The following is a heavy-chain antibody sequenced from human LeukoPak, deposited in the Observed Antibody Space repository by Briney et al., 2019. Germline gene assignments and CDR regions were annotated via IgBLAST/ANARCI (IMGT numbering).Heavy chain of an antibody. D-gene: IGHD1-26*01. J-gene: IGHJ4*02. CDR2: ISYDGSNK. V-gene: IGHV3-30*18. CDR1: GFTFSSYG. Sequence: GGSLRLSCAASGFTFSSYGMHWVRQAPGKGLEGVAVISYDGSNKYYADSVKGRFTISRDNSKNTLYLQMNSLRAEDTAVYYCAKDSIVGATLFWGQGTLVTVSS. CDR3: AKDSIVGATLF.